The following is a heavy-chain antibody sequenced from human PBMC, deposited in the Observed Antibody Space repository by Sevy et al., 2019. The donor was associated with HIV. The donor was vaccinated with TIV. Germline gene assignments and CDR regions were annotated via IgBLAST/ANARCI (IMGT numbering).Heavy chain of an antibody. J-gene: IGHJ4*02. D-gene: IGHD3-3*01. Sequence: GGSLRLSCAASGFTFNNAWMSWVRQAPGKGLEWVGHIKRKTDGGTTDYAAPVKGRFTISRDDSKNTLYLQMNSLKTEDTAVYYCTTTWSGYYSVARFDHWGQGTLVTVSS. CDR1: GFTFNNAW. CDR2: IKRKTDGGTT. V-gene: IGHV3-15*01. CDR3: TTTWSGYYSVARFDH.